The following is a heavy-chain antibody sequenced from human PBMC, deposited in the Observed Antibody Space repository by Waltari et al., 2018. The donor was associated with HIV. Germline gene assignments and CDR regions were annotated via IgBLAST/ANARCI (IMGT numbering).Heavy chain of an antibody. CDR2: INSDGSST. D-gene: IGHD3-16*01. CDR1: GFPFSSSW. Sequence: EVQLVESGGGLVQPGGSLRLSCAASGFPFSSSWMPWVRQAPGKGLVWVSRINSDGSSTSYADSVKGRFTISRDNAKNTLYLQMNSLRAEDTAVYYCARVRMGYVWGTFFDWGQGTLVTVSS. CDR3: ARVRMGYVWGTFFD. V-gene: IGHV3-74*01. J-gene: IGHJ4*02.